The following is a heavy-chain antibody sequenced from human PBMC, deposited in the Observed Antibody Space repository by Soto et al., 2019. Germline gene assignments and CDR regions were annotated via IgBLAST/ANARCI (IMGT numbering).Heavy chain of an antibody. V-gene: IGHV3-23*01. CDR3: AKVLSKNYYYSFDC. CDR1: GITFSDYA. D-gene: IGHD3-10*01. CDR2: ISGGSSVT. J-gene: IGHJ4*02. Sequence: GGSLRLPCTASGITFSDYAMTWVRQAPGKGLEWVSTISGGSSVTYYGDSVKGRFTIARDNAKKTVFLQLNRLCAEDTATYYCAKVLSKNYYYSFDCWGQGTQVTVSS.